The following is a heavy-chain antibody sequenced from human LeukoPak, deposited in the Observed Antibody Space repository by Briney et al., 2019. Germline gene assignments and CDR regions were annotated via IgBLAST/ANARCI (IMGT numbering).Heavy chain of an antibody. Sequence: ASVKVSCKAAGDTFTSYDVNWVRQATGQGLEWMGWMNPNSNNTGYAQKFQGRVTMTRNTSISTAYMELSSLTSEDTAVYYCARGLRRGVYWFDPWGQGTLVTVSS. CDR1: GDTFTSYD. J-gene: IGHJ5*02. V-gene: IGHV1-8*01. CDR3: ARGLRRGVYWFDP. D-gene: IGHD2-8*01. CDR2: MNPNSNNT.